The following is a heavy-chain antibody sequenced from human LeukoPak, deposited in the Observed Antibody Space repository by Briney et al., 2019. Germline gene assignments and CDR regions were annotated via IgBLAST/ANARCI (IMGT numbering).Heavy chain of an antibody. Sequence: SETLSLTCSVSGGSVSSGSYYWSWVRQPPGKGLEWIGYIYYSGSTNYNPSLKSRVTISVDTSKNQFSLKLSSATAADTALYYCARVEHNAFDIWGQGTMVTVSS. CDR2: IYYSGST. CDR1: GGSVSSGSYY. D-gene: IGHD1-26*01. V-gene: IGHV4-61*01. CDR3: ARVEHNAFDI. J-gene: IGHJ3*02.